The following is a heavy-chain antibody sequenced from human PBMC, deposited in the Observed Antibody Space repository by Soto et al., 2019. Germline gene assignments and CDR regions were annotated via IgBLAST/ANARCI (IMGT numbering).Heavy chain of an antibody. CDR2: ISYDGSNK. V-gene: IGHV3-30*18. CDR3: AKDSTDYGDYPTNFDY. J-gene: IGHJ4*02. CDR1: GFTFSSYG. Sequence: GGFLRLSCAASGFTFSSYGMHWVRQAPGKGLEWVAVISYDGSNKYYADSVKGRFTISRDNSKNTLYLQMNSLRAEDTAVYYCAKDSTDYGDYPTNFDYWGQGTLVTVS. D-gene: IGHD4-17*01.